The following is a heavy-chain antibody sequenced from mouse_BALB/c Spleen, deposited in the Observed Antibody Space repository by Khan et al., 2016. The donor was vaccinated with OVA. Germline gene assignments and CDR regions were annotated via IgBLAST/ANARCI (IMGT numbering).Heavy chain of an antibody. CDR1: GFSLTSYG. CDR3: ARLEDI. D-gene: IGHD1-3*01. Sequence: QVQLKESGPGLVAPSQSLSITCTVSGFSLTSYGVHWVRQPPGKGLEWLGVILAGGSTNYNSALLSRLSTSKDNSKSQVFLKMNSLQTEDTAMYYCARLEDIWGQGTTLTVSS. V-gene: IGHV2-9*02. J-gene: IGHJ2*01. CDR2: ILAGGST.